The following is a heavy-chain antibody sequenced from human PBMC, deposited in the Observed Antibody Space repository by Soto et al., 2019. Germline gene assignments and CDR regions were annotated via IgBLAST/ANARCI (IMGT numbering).Heavy chain of an antibody. D-gene: IGHD4-17*01. CDR1: GGSITSYY. CDR2: IYYSGST. V-gene: IGHV4-59*01. Sequence: SETLSLTCTVSGGSITSYYWSWIRQPPGKGLECIGYIYYSGSTNYSPSLKSRVTISVDTSKNQFSLKLSSVTAADTAVYYCARRYGASFDYWGQGTLVTVSS. CDR3: ARRYGASFDY. J-gene: IGHJ4*02.